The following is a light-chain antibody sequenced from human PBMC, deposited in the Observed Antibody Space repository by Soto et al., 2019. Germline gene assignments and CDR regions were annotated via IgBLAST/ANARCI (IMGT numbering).Light chain of an antibody. CDR2: EVS. V-gene: IGLV2-8*01. J-gene: IGLJ1*01. Sequence: QSALTQPPSASGSPGQSVTISCTGTSSDVGGYNYVSWYQQHPGKAPKLMIYEVSKRPSGVPDSFSGSKSGNTASLTVSGLQPEDEADYYCSSYAGSNKSVFGTGTKLTVL. CDR3: SSYAGSNKSV. CDR1: SSDVGGYNY.